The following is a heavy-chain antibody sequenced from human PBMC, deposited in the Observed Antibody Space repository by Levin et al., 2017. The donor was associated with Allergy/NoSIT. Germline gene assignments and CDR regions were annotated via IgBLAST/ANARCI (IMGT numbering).Heavy chain of an antibody. V-gene: IGHV3-23*01. D-gene: IGHD2-15*01. Sequence: GGSLRLSCAASGFTFSNYAMTWVRQAPGKGLEWVSAISGSGLTTYYADSVKGRFKGRFTISRDNSKNTLYMQMNSLRAEDTALYYCAKLTSSYYSVTDAFDSWGQGTLVTVSS. CDR2: ISGSGLTT. CDR3: AKLTSSYYSVTDAFDS. J-gene: IGHJ3*02. CDR1: GFTFSNYA.